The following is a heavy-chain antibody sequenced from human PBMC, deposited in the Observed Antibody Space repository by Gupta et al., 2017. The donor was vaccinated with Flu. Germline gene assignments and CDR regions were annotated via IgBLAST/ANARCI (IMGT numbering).Heavy chain of an antibody. CDR2: ISGSGGST. V-gene: IGHV3-23*01. CDR1: GFTFSSYA. J-gene: IGHJ4*02. D-gene: IGHD6-13*01. Sequence: EVQLLESGGGLVQPGGSLRLSCAASGFTFSSYAMSLVRQAPGKGLEWVSAISGSGGSTYYADSVKGRFTISRDNSKNTLYLQMNSLRAEDTAVYYCAKRNGAAGTLPREIDYWGQGTLVTVSS. CDR3: AKRNGAAGTLPREIDY.